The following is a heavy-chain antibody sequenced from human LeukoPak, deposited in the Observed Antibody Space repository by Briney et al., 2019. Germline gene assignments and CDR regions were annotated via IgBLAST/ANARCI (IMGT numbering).Heavy chain of an antibody. J-gene: IGHJ3*02. CDR2: ISSYNGNT. CDR1: DYTLIDYD. CDR3: ARDESVFDI. Sequence: ASVKVSCKASDYTLIDYDISWVRQAPGQGLEWMGRISSYNGNTNYAQKLQGRVTMTTDTSLTTAYMELRSLRSDDTAMYYCARDESVFDIWGQGTMVTVSS. V-gene: IGHV1-18*01. D-gene: IGHD5/OR15-5a*01.